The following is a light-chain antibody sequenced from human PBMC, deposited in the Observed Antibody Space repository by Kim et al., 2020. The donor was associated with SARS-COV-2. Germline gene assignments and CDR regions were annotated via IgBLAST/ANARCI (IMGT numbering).Light chain of an antibody. Sequence: ASVGGRVTITCRARRGLGGLLAWYPQKPRQAPKPLIYEASTLKSGVPSRFSGSGSETEFTLTTSSLQTDDFATYYCQQYRSYPWTFGQGTKVDIK. CDR2: EAS. CDR1: RGLGGL. CDR3: QQYRSYPWT. V-gene: IGKV1-5*03. J-gene: IGKJ1*01.